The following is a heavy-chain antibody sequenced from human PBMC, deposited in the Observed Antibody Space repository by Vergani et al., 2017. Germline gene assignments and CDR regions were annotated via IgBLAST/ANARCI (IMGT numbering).Heavy chain of an antibody. CDR3: ARVEDSSGYLDY. D-gene: IGHD3-22*01. V-gene: IGHV1-46*01. Sequence: QVQLVQSAAEVKKPGSSVKVSCKASGGTFSSYAISWVRQAPGQGLEWMGRINPSGGSTSYAQKFQGRVTMTRDTSTSTVYMELSSLRSEDTAVYYCARVEDSSGYLDYWGQGTLVTVSS. J-gene: IGHJ4*02. CDR2: INPSGGST. CDR1: GGTFSSYA.